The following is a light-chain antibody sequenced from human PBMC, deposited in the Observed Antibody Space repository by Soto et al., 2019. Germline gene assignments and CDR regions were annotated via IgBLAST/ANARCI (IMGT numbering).Light chain of an antibody. CDR1: QSVGSD. V-gene: IGKV3-20*01. CDR3: QQYGASPFT. Sequence: EIVMTQSPATLSVSPGERATLSCRASQSVGSDLAWYQQKPGQAPRLVIYDIFTRATGIPDRFSGSGSGTDFTLTISRLEPEDFAVYYCQQYGASPFTFGGGTKVDIK. J-gene: IGKJ4*01. CDR2: DIF.